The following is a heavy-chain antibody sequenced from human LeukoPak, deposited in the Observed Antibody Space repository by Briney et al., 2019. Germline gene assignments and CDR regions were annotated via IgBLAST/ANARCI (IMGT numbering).Heavy chain of an antibody. Sequence: GASVKVSCKASGYTFTGYYMHWVRQAPGQGLEWMGWINPNSGGTNYAQKFQGRVTMTRDTSISTAYMELSRLRSDDTAVYYCARVSCSSTSCPARYAFDIWGQGTMVTVSS. V-gene: IGHV1-2*02. CDR2: INPNSGGT. CDR3: ARVSCSSTSCPARYAFDI. J-gene: IGHJ3*02. CDR1: GYTFTGYY. D-gene: IGHD2-2*01.